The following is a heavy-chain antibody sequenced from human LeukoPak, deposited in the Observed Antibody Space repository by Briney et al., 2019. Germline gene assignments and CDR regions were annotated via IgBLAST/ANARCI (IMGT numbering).Heavy chain of an antibody. CDR2: ISSSGSTI. D-gene: IGHD3-10*02. Sequence: GGSLRLSCAASGFTFRSKWMNWVRQAPGKGLEWVSYISSSGSTIYYADSVKGRFTISRDNAKNSLYLQMNSLRAEDTAVYYCAELGITMIGGVWGKGTTVTISS. CDR3: AELGITMIGGV. J-gene: IGHJ6*04. CDR1: GFTFRSKW. V-gene: IGHV3-48*03.